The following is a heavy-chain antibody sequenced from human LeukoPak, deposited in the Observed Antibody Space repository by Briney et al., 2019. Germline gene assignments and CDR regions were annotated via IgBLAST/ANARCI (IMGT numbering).Heavy chain of an antibody. CDR1: GGSISSGDYY. D-gene: IGHD1-26*01. Sequence: PSETLSLTCTVSGGSISSGDYYWSWIRQPPGKGLEWIGYIYYSGSTYYNPSLKSRVTISVDTSKNQFSLKLSSVTAAATAVYYCARDIVGATNYHYYMDVWGKGTTVTVSS. CDR2: IYYSGST. J-gene: IGHJ6*03. V-gene: IGHV4-30-4*08. CDR3: ARDIVGATNYHYYMDV.